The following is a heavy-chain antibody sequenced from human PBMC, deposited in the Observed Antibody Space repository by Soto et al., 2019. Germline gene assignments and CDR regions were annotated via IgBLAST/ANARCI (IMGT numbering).Heavy chain of an antibody. J-gene: IGHJ5*02. Sequence: PSETLSLTCTVSGGSISSYYWSWIRQPPGKGLEWIGYIYYSGSTNYNPSLKSRVTISVDTSKNQFPLKLSSVTAADTAVYYCARSEVELRTPNWFDPWGQGTLVTVSS. CDR3: ARSEVELRTPNWFDP. CDR2: IYYSGST. D-gene: IGHD1-26*01. V-gene: IGHV4-59*01. CDR1: GGSISSYY.